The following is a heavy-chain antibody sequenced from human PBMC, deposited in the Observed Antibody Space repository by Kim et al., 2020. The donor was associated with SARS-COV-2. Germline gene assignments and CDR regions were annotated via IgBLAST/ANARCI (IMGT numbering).Heavy chain of an antibody. Sequence: ASVKVSCKASGYAFSSYDIHWVHQVSGQKFEWMGWINAGDGDTKYSQRFQDRVTFSRDTSASTAFMELRSLGSQDTAVYYCVRLRLHAANWFDPWGQGTLVTVSS. CDR3: VRLRLHAANWFDP. V-gene: IGHV1-3*01. D-gene: IGHD3-16*01. CDR2: INAGDGDT. CDR1: GYAFSSYD. J-gene: IGHJ5*02.